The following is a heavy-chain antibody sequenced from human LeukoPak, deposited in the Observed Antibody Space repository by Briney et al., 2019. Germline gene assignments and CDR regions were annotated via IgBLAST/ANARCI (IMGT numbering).Heavy chain of an antibody. J-gene: IGHJ3*02. Sequence: ASVKVSCKASGYTFTSYAMHWVRQAPGQRLEWMGWINAGNGNTKYSQKFQGRVTITADESTSTAYMELSSLRSEDTAVYYCARFYYYDSSGHSAFDIWGQGTMVTVSS. V-gene: IGHV1-3*01. CDR3: ARFYYYDSSGHSAFDI. CDR1: GYTFTSYA. CDR2: INAGNGNT. D-gene: IGHD3-22*01.